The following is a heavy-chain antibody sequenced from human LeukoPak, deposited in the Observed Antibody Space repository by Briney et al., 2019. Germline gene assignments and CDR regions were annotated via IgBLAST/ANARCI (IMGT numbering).Heavy chain of an antibody. D-gene: IGHD3-22*01. CDR3: ARGGDSSGYYYPLFDY. Sequence: SETLSLTCTVSGGSISSYYWSWIRQPPGKGLEWVGYIYYSGSTNYNPSLKSRVTISVDTSKNQFSLKLSSVTAADTAVYYCARGGDSSGYYYPLFDYWGQGTLVTVSS. CDR1: GGSISSYY. V-gene: IGHV4-59*01. CDR2: IYYSGST. J-gene: IGHJ4*02.